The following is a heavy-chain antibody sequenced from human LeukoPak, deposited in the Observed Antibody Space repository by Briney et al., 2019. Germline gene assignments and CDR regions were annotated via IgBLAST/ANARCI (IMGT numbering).Heavy chain of an antibody. D-gene: IGHD2-15*01. CDR1: GYTFTSYG. Sequence: ASVKVSCKASGYTFTSYGLTWVRQAPGQGLEWMAWISTYNGNTNYAQKLQGRITMTEDTSTDTAYMELSSLRSEDTAVYYCARAGGYCGRISCPYYFDYWGQGSLVAVSS. CDR2: ISTYNGNT. V-gene: IGHV1-18*01. J-gene: IGHJ4*02. CDR3: ARAGGYCGRISCPYYFDY.